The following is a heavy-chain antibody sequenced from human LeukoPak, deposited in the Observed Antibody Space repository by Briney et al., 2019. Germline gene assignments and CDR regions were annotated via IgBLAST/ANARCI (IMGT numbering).Heavy chain of an antibody. CDR2: INPYNGNT. V-gene: IGHV1-18*01. D-gene: IGHD2-2*02. J-gene: IGHJ5*02. CDR1: GYTFNSYG. CDR3: ARRGLTNEDTYCNSTGCYIASGDWFDP. Sequence: ASVKVSCKTSGYTFNSYGISWVRQAPGQGLAWMGWINPYNGNTNYAQNLQGRVTMTTDTSTSTAYMELRSLRSDDTAVYYCARRGLTNEDTYCNSTGCYIASGDWFDPWGQGTLVTVSS.